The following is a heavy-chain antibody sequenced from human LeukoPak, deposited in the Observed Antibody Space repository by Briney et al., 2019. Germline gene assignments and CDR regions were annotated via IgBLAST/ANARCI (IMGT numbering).Heavy chain of an antibody. Sequence: ASVKVSCKASGYAFTTYYIHWVRQAPGQGPERRGWISASIGNTNYAQKFQGRLTMTTDTSTTTAYMELRSLRSDDTAVYYCARVGDYDFWSVHRHFDLWGQGTLVTVSS. V-gene: IGHV1-18*04. CDR1: GYAFTTYY. D-gene: IGHD3-3*01. J-gene: IGHJ4*02. CDR2: ISASIGNT. CDR3: ARVGDYDFWSVHRHFDL.